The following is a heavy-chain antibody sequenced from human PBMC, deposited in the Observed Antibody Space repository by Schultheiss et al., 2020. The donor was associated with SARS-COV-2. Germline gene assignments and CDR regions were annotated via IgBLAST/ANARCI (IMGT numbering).Heavy chain of an antibody. Sequence: GGSLRLSCKGSGYSFISYWIGWVRQMPGKGLEWMGIVYPADSDTTHRPSLQGQVTISADKSISTTYLQWSSLKASDTAMYFCARSRIAAAGTDAFDIWGQGTMVTVSS. CDR2: VYPADSDT. CDR3: ARSRIAAAGTDAFDI. D-gene: IGHD6-13*01. CDR1: GYSFISYW. J-gene: IGHJ3*02. V-gene: IGHV5-51*01.